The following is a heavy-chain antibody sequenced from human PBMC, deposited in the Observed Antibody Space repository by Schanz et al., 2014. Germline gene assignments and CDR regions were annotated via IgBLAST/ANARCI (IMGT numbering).Heavy chain of an antibody. Sequence: EVQVVESGGGLVQPGGSLRLSCEASGFTLTSYALTWVRQAPGKGLEWVAGISGSGGSTEYADSVKGRFIIPRDNSKNTLYLQMNSLRAEDTAVYYCAKIRYDSSGYYLPYYGMDVWGQGTTVIVSS. D-gene: IGHD3-22*01. CDR2: ISGSGGST. J-gene: IGHJ6*02. V-gene: IGHV3-23*04. CDR3: AKIRYDSSGYYLPYYGMDV. CDR1: GFTLTSYA.